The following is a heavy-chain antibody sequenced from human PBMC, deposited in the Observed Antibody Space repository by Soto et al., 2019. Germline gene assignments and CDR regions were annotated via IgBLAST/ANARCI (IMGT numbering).Heavy chain of an antibody. D-gene: IGHD6-13*01. J-gene: IGHJ6*02. V-gene: IGHV3-49*03. Sequence: LRLSCTASGFTIGDYAMSWFRQAPGKGLEWVGFIRTKAYGGTTENAASVKGRFTISRDDSKSIAYLQMNSLKTEDTAVYYCTRDRGAPGYSSSWYGRNYYYGMDVWGQGTTVTVSS. CDR2: IRTKAYGGTT. CDR1: GFTIGDYA. CDR3: TRDRGAPGYSSSWYGRNYYYGMDV.